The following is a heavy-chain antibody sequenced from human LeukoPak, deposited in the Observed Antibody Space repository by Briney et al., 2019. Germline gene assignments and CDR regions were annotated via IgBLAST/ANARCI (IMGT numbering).Heavy chain of an antibody. D-gene: IGHD5-12*01. J-gene: IGHJ6*02. CDR1: GGSISSYY. V-gene: IGHV4-59*01. CDR3: ARAGASGYDYGGDYYYYGMDV. Sequence: PSETLSLTCTVSGGSISSYYWSWIRQPPGKGLEWIGYIYYSGSTNYNPSLKSRVTISVDTSKNQFSLKLSSVTAADTAVYYCARAGASGYDYGGDYYYYGMDVWGQGTTATVSS. CDR2: IYYSGST.